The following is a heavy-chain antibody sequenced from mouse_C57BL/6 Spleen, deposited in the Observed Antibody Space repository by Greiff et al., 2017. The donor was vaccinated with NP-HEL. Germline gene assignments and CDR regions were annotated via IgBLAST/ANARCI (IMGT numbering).Heavy chain of an antibody. D-gene: IGHD1-1*01. Sequence: EVKLMESGPGLVKPSQSLSLTCSVTGYSITSGYYWNWIRQFPGNKLEWMGYISYDGSNNYNPSLKNRISITRDTSKNQFFLKLNSVTTEDTATYYCAREGGITTVVAYYFDYWGQGTTLTVSS. V-gene: IGHV3-6*01. CDR3: AREGGITTVVAYYFDY. CDR2: ISYDGSN. CDR1: GYSITSGYY. J-gene: IGHJ2*01.